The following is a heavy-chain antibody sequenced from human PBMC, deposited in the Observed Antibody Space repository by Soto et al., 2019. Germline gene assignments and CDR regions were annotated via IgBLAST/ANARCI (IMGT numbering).Heavy chain of an antibody. J-gene: IGHJ3*02. D-gene: IGHD2-2*01. CDR1: GGSISSYY. CDR2: IYYSGST. CDR3: ERATTYQLDDAFDI. V-gene: IGHV4-59*01. Sequence: SETLSLTCTASGGSISSYYWSWIRQPPGKGLEWIGYIYYSGSTNYNPSLKSRVTISVDTSKNQFSLKLSSVTAADTAVYYCERATTYQLDDAFDIWGQGTMVTVSS.